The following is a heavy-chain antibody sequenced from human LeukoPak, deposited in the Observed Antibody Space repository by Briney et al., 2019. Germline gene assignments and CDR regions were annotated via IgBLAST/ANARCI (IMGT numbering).Heavy chain of an antibody. CDR1: GYTFTSYY. V-gene: IGHV1-46*01. CDR2: INPSGGST. D-gene: IGHD5-18*01. J-gene: IGHJ3*02. CDR3: ASHTAMDTHDAFDI. Sequence: ASVKVSCKASGYTFTSYYMHWVRQAPGEGLEWMGIINPSGGSTSYAQKFQGRVTMTRDMSTSTVYMELSSLRSEDTAVYYCASHTAMDTHDAFDIWGQGTMVTVSS.